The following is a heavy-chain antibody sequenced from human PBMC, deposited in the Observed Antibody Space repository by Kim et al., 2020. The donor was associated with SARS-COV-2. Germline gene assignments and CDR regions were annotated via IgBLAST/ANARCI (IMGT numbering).Heavy chain of an antibody. V-gene: IGHV4-39*01. CDR3: TRRRFGELLGGYYLDY. Sequence: SETLSLTCIVSGGSIGTSHYHWGWIRQPPGKGLEWIGSIYYNDYTYYNASLKSRVTISADTSKNQFSLKLTSVTAADTAVYYCTRRRFGELLGGYYLDYWGQGSLVTVSS. J-gene: IGHJ4*02. D-gene: IGHD3-10*01. CDR1: GGSIGTSHYH. CDR2: IYYNDYT.